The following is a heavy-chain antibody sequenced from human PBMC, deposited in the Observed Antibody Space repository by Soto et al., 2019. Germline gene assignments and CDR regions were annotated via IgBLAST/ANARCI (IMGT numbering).Heavy chain of an antibody. CDR1: GASMNSYH. J-gene: IGHJ5*02. V-gene: IGHV4-4*07. CDR3: ARDQGVAAAGITWFDP. D-gene: IGHD6-13*01. CDR2: IHSSGST. Sequence: TLSLTCTVSGASMNSYHWSWIRQPAGKGLEWIGHIHSSGSTNYNPSLKSRVTMSVDTSKNQFSLRLMSLTAADTAVYYCARDQGVAAAGITWFDPWGQGSLVTVSS.